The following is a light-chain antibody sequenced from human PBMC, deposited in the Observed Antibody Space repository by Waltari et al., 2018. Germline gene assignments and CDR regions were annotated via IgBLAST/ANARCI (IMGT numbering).Light chain of an antibody. J-gene: IGKJ1*01. CDR3: QRYKTSFRT. V-gene: IGKV1-5*03. CDR1: QNISPW. Sequence: DIQMTQSLSTLSASVGDRVTITCRASQNISPWLAWHQQKPGKAPRLLIYKTSTLESGVPSRFSGSGSGTEFTLTISSLQPEDFATYYCQRYKTSFRTFGQGTRVEIK. CDR2: KTS.